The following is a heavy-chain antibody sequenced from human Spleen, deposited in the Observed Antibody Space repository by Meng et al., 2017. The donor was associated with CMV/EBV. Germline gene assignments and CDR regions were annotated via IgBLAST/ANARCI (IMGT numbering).Heavy chain of an antibody. CDR2: ISSSSSYI. Sequence: GESLKISCAASGFTFDDYAMHWVRQAPGKGLEWVSSISSSSSYIYYADSVKGRFTISRDNAKNSLYLQMNSLRAEDTAVYYCARGTHYYDSSGYPYYFDYWGQGTLVTVSS. J-gene: IGHJ4*02. CDR1: GFTFDDYA. CDR3: ARGTHYYDSSGYPYYFDY. D-gene: IGHD3-22*01. V-gene: IGHV3-21*01.